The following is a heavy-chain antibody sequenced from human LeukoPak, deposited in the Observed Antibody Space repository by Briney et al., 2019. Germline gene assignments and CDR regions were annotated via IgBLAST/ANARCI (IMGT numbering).Heavy chain of an antibody. D-gene: IGHD3-3*01. Sequence: PSETLSLTCTVSGGSISSYYWSWIRQPPGKGLEWIGYIYYSGSTNYNPSLKSRVTISVDTSKNQFSLKLSSVTAADTAVYYCARVPRYDFWSGSRTFDYWGQGTLVTVSS. CDR2: IYYSGST. V-gene: IGHV4-59*12. J-gene: IGHJ4*02. CDR1: GGSISSYY. CDR3: ARVPRYDFWSGSRTFDY.